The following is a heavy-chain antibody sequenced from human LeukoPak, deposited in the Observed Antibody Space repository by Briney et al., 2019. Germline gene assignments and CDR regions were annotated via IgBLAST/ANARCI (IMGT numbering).Heavy chain of an antibody. J-gene: IGHJ4*02. CDR3: ARGHYDILTGYYLDY. Sequence: SETLSLTCTVSGAASISGSYYWGWIRQPPGKGLEWIASIHYSGSTYYNPSLKSRVTISGDTSKKQFSLNLSSVTAADTAVYYCARGHYDILTGYYLDYWGQGTLVTVSS. CDR2: IHYSGST. CDR1: GAASISGSYY. V-gene: IGHV4-39*07. D-gene: IGHD3-9*01.